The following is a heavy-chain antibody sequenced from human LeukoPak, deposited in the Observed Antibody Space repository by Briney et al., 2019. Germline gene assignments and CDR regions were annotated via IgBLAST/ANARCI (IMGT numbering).Heavy chain of an antibody. V-gene: IGHV3-30*19. CDR3: ARGGGSYFWEFDY. CDR1: GFTFSSYG. Sequence: GGSLRLSCAASGFTFSSYGMHWVRQAPGKGLEWVAVISYDGSNKYYADSVRGRFTISRDNSKNTLYLQMNSLRAEDTAVYYCARGGGSYFWEFDYWGQGTLVTVSS. D-gene: IGHD1-26*01. J-gene: IGHJ4*02. CDR2: ISYDGSNK.